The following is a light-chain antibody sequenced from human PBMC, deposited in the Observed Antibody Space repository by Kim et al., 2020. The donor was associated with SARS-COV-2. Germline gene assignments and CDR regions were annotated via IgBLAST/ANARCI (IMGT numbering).Light chain of an antibody. V-gene: IGKV3-20*01. J-gene: IGKJ2*01. CDR2: RAS. Sequence: WSPWERATLSCRASQSVSNNYFAWYQQKPGQTPRLLIFRASSRAAGIPDRFSGSGSGTDFTLTISRLEPEDFAVYYCQQYGNSPHTFGQGTKLEI. CDR1: QSVSNNY. CDR3: QQYGNSPHT.